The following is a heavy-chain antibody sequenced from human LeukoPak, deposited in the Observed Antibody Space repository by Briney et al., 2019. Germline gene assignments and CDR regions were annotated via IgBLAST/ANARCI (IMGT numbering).Heavy chain of an antibody. J-gene: IGHJ4*02. CDR2: ISGSDSGT. D-gene: IGHD2-15*01. CDR3: ARLYCSGGSCYSVDY. V-gene: IGHV3-23*01. Sequence: GGSLRLSCAASGFTFDDYAMHWVRQAPGMGLEWVSGISGSDSGTYYADSVKGRFTISRDNSRNTLYLQINSLRAEDTAVYYCARLYCSGGSCYSVDYWGQGTLVTVSS. CDR1: GFTFDDYA.